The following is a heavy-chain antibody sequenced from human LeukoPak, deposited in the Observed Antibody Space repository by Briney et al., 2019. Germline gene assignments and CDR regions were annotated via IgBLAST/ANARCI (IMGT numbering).Heavy chain of an antibody. Sequence: ASVKVSCKXSGYTFTSYYMHWVRQAPGQGLEWMGIINPSGGSTSYAQKFQGRVTMTRDTSTSTVYMELSSLRSEDTAVYYCARDIKSCSGGSCYSFDYWGQGTLVTVSS. J-gene: IGHJ4*02. V-gene: IGHV1-46*01. D-gene: IGHD2-15*01. CDR1: GYTFTSYY. CDR2: INPSGGST. CDR3: ARDIKSCSGGSCYSFDY.